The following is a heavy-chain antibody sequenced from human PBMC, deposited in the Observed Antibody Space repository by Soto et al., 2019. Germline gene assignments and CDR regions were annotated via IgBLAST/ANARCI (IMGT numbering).Heavy chain of an antibody. J-gene: IGHJ6*02. Sequence: LRLSGAAGGCIVISLHIPWVARAAGKGLEWVSVIYRSGKIYDADSGKGRFTTPSDNSQNTWFLQMNSLRAEDTAVYYCARDSGLIWGNYRIYVWGQGTTVTV. CDR3: ARDSGLIWGNYRIYV. CDR2: IYRSGKI. V-gene: IGHV3-53*01. CDR1: GCIVISLH. D-gene: IGHD1-26*01.